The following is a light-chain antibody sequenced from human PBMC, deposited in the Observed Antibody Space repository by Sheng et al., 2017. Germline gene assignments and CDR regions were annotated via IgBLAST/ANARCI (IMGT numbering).Light chain of an antibody. CDR1: QGISTY. Sequence: DIHLTQSPSFVSAFVGDRVTITCRASQGISTYLAWYQQKPGKAPKLLIYATSTLQRGVPSRFSGSGSGTEFTLTITSLQPDDFATYYCQQLNLYPRTFGQGTTVGNQ. J-gene: IGKJ1*01. CDR2: ATS. CDR3: QQLNLYPRT. V-gene: IGKV1-9*01.